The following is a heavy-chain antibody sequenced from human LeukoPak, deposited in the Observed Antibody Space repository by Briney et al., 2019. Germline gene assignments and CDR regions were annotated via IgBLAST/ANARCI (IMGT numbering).Heavy chain of an antibody. CDR2: IYHSGDT. V-gene: IGHV4-59*01. D-gene: IGHD3-16*01. Sequence: SETLSLTCTVSGGSMSNYYWSWIRQPPGKGLEWIGYIYHSGDTNYNPSLKSRVTISIDTSKNQISLKLSSVTAADTAVYYCARTFNWFDPWGQGTLVTVSS. J-gene: IGHJ5*02. CDR3: ARTFNWFDP. CDR1: GGSMSNYY.